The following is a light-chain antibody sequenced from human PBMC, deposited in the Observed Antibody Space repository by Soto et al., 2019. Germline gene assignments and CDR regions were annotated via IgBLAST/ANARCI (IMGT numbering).Light chain of an antibody. CDR2: DAS. Sequence: EIVLTQSPATLSLSPGERATLSCRASQSVSSYLAWYQQKPGQAPRLLIYDASNRATGLPARFSGSGSGTAFTLTTSSLEPEDFAVYYCQQRSNTSTFGQGTKVEIK. CDR1: QSVSSY. CDR3: QQRSNTST. J-gene: IGKJ1*01. V-gene: IGKV3-11*01.